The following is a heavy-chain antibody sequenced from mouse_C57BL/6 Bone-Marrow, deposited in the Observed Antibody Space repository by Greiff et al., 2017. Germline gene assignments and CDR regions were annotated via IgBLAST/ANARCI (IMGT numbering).Heavy chain of an antibody. CDR2: IDPSDSYT. CDR1: GYTFTSYW. V-gene: IGHV1-50*01. D-gene: IGHD1-1*01. Sequence: QVQLQQSGAELVKPGASVKLSCKASGYTFTSYWMQWVKQRPGQGLEWIGEIDPSDSYTNYNQKFKGKATLTVDTSSSTAYMQLSSLTSEDSAVYYCAREEDYYGSSRAWFAYWGQGTLVTVSA. J-gene: IGHJ3*01. CDR3: AREEDYYGSSRAWFAY.